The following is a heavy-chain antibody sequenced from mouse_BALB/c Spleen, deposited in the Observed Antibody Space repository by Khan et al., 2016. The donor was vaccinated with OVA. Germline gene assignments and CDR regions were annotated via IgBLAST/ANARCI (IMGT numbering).Heavy chain of an antibody. Sequence: EVQLQQSGPDLVKPGASVKISCKASGYSFTAYYMNWVKRRHGKSLECIGRINPNTDNNNYNQKFKGKAILTVDTSSSTAYMELRSLTSADSAVYFCARGYDFFADWGQGTLVTVSA. CDR2: INPNTDNN. CDR3: ARGYDFFAD. D-gene: IGHD2-14*01. V-gene: IGHV1-26*01. CDR1: GYSFTAYY. J-gene: IGHJ3*01.